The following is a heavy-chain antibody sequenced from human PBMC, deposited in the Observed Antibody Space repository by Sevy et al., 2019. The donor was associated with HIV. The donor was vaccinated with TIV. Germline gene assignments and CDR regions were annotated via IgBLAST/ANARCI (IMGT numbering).Heavy chain of an antibody. Sequence: GGSLRLSCAASGFTFDDYGMSWVRQVPGKGLEWVADINWNGGGTTYPDSVEGPFTISRDNAKNSLYLQLHSLRVEDTAFYYCAREGIVRRTVHYGAFDLWGQGAMVTVSS. V-gene: IGHV3-20*04. D-gene: IGHD3-10*01. CDR1: GFTFDDYG. CDR3: AREGIVRRTVHYGAFDL. CDR2: INWNGGGT. J-gene: IGHJ3*01.